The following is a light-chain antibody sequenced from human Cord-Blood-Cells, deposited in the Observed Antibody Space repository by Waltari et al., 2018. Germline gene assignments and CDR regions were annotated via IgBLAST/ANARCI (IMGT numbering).Light chain of an antibody. V-gene: IGKV2-28*01. CDR1: QSLLHSNGYNY. CDR3: MQALQTPAT. J-gene: IGKJ1*01. CDR2: LGS. Sequence: IVMTQSPLSLPFTPGWPASISCRSSQSLLHSNGYNYLDWYLQKPGQSPQLLIYLGSNRASGVPDRFSGSGSGTDFTLKISRVEAEDVGVYYCMQALQTPATFGQGTKLEIK.